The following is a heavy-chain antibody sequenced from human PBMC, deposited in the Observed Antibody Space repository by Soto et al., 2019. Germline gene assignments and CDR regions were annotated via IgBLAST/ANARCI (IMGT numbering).Heavy chain of an antibody. V-gene: IGHV4-4*02. Sequence: XGTLSLSCAVSGGSISSNNWWCCRRQPPGEGLGLSSDSYHSSTTYYNQSLKSRVTISVDKSKNQFSLKLSSVTAADTAVYYCAREQGARFWSCYSSEFGYWGQGTLVTVSS. CDR3: AREQGARFWSCYSSEFGY. D-gene: IGHD3-3*01. CDR1: GGSISSNNW. CDR2: SYHSSTT. J-gene: IGHJ4*02.